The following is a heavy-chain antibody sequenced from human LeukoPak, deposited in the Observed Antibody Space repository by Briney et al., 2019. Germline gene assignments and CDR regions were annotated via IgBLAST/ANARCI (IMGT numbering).Heavy chain of an antibody. Sequence: GASVKVSCKASGYTFPSYFMHWVRQAPGQGLEWMGIINPTGGGTTYAQKFQGRVTMTRDTSTSTVYMELSSLRSDDTAVYYCARTAARRFDYWGQGTLVTVSS. CDR2: INPTGGGT. D-gene: IGHD6-6*01. CDR1: GYTFPSYF. J-gene: IGHJ4*02. V-gene: IGHV1-46*01. CDR3: ARTAARRFDY.